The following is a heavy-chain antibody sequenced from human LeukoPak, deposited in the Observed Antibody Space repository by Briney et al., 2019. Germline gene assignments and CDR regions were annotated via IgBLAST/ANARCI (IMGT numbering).Heavy chain of an antibody. CDR1: GYTFTSYG. CDR2: ISAYNGNT. D-gene: IGHD6-6*01. CDR3: ARDHSYSSSSGLFDY. V-gene: IGHV1-18*01. Sequence: GASVKVSCKASGYTFTSYGISWVRQAPGQGLEWMGWISAYNGNTNYAQKFQGRVTMTIDTSTSTAYMELRSLRSDDTAVYHCARDHSYSSSSGLFDYWGQGTLVTASS. J-gene: IGHJ4*02.